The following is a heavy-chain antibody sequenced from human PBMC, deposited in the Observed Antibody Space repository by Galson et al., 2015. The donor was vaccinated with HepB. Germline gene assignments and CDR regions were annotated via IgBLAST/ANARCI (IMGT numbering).Heavy chain of an antibody. CDR1: GFTFSSYS. V-gene: IGHV3-21*01. D-gene: IGHD3-10*01. CDR2: ISSSSSYI. CDR3: ASYGSGSYSILDFDY. Sequence: SLRLSCAASGFTFSSYSMNWVRQAPGKGLEWVSSISSSSSYIYYADSVKGRFTISRDNAKNSLYLQMNSLRAEDTAVYYCASYGSGSYSILDFDYWGQGTLVTVSS. J-gene: IGHJ4*02.